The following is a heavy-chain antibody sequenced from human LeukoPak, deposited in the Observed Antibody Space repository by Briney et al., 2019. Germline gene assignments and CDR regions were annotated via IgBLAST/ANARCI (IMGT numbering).Heavy chain of an antibody. CDR2: INHSGST. CDR3: AKRTKYYSNYYYYWMDV. D-gene: IGHD4-11*01. V-gene: IGHV4-34*01. Sequence: PSETLSLTCAVYGGSFSGYYWSWLRQPPGKGLEWRGEINHSGSTNYNPSRKSRVTISVDTSKNQFSLKLSSVTAADTAVYYCAKRTKYYSNYYYYWMDVWGQGTTVTVSS. CDR1: GGSFSGYY. J-gene: IGHJ6*02.